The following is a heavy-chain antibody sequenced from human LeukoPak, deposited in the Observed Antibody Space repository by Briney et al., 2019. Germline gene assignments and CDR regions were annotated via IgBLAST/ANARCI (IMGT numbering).Heavy chain of an antibody. CDR2: ISGSGGNT. V-gene: IGHV3-23*01. J-gene: IGHJ5*02. D-gene: IGHD6-19*01. CDR3: AKDPWNTAVANTNGWFDP. Sequence: GGSLRLSCAASGFTFSSYAMSWVRPAPGKGLEWVSSISGSGGNTYYAQSVKGRFSISRDNSKNTLNLQMDSLRADDTALCFCAKDPWNTAVANTNGWFDPWGQGTLVTVSS. CDR1: GFTFSSYA.